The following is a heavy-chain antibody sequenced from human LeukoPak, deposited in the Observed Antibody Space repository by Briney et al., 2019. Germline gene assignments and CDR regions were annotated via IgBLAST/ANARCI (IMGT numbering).Heavy chain of an antibody. Sequence: SETLSLTCTVSGGSISSSNHYWAWIRQPPGKGLEWIGSIYYSGSTYYNPSLRSRLTMSVDTSKNQFSLRPTSVTAADTAVYYCARIVFRYSGTYYNFDSWGQGTLVTVSS. D-gene: IGHD1-26*01. CDR1: GGSISSSNHY. V-gene: IGHV4-39*01. CDR2: IYYSGST. J-gene: IGHJ4*02. CDR3: ARIVFRYSGTYYNFDS.